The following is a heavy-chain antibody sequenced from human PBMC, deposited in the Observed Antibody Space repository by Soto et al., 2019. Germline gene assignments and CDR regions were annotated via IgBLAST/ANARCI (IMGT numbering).Heavy chain of an antibody. CDR1: GYTFTSYD. V-gene: IGHV1-8*01. CDR3: ARVQRRYDFWSGHINWFDP. Sequence: ASVKVSCKASGYTFTSYDINWVRQATGQGLEWMGWMNPNSGNTGYAQKFQGRVTMTRNTSISTAYMELSSLRSEDTAVYYCARVQRRYDFWSGHINWFDPWGQGTLVTVSS. CDR2: MNPNSGNT. J-gene: IGHJ5*02. D-gene: IGHD3-3*01.